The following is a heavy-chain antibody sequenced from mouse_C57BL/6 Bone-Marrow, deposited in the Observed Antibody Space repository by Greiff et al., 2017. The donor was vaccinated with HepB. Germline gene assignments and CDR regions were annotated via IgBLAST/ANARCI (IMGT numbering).Heavy chain of an antibody. Sequence: VQLQQSGPGLVKPSQSLSLTCSVTGYSITSGYYWNWIRQFPANKLEWMGYISYDGSNNYNPSLKNRNSITRDTSKNQFFLKLNSVTTEDTATYYCARGTTVVAKRWGQGTTLTVSS. J-gene: IGHJ2*01. CDR2: ISYDGSN. D-gene: IGHD1-1*01. V-gene: IGHV3-6*01. CDR3: ARGTTVVAKR. CDR1: GYSITSGYY.